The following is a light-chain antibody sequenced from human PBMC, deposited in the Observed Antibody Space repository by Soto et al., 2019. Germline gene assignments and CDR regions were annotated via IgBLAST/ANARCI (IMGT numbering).Light chain of an antibody. Sequence: EIVLTRSPATLSLSPGERATLSCRASQSVSSYLAWYQQKPGQAPRLLIYDASNRATGIPARFSGSGSGTDFTLTISSLEPEDFAVYYCQQRSNWPGTFGPGTKVDIK. CDR3: QQRSNWPGT. V-gene: IGKV3-11*01. CDR2: DAS. J-gene: IGKJ3*01. CDR1: QSVSSY.